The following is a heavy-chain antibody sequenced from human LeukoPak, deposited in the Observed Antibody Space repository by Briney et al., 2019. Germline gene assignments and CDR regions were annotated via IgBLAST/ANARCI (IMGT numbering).Heavy chain of an antibody. Sequence: SETLSLTCTVSGGSVSSSSYYWGWIRQPPGEGREWIGSIYYSGSTYYNPSLKSRVTISVDTSNNQFSLKLNSVTAADTAVYYCARHVFASGSYRDYWGQGTLVTVSS. CDR3: ARHVFASGSYRDY. V-gene: IGHV4-39*01. CDR1: GGSVSSSSYY. CDR2: IYYSGST. J-gene: IGHJ4*02. D-gene: IGHD3-10*01.